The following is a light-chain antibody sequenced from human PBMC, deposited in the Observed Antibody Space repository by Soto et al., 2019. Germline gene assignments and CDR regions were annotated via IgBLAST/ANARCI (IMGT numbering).Light chain of an antibody. V-gene: IGKV3-15*01. CDR3: QKYDKWPWT. Sequence: EIVMTQSPATLSVSPGERATLSCRASQSVSSNLAWYQQKPGQAPRLLIYGVSTRATDVPARFSGSGSGTEFTLTISSLQSEDFAVYYCQKYDKWPWTFGQGTKVDIK. CDR2: GVS. J-gene: IGKJ1*01. CDR1: QSVSSN.